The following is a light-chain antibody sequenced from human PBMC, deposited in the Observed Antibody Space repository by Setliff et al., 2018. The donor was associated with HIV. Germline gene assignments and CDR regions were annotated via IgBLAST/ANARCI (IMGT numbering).Light chain of an antibody. V-gene: IGLV2-14*03. Sequence: QSALTQPASVSGSPGQSITTACTGTSSDVGGYNYVSWYQQHPGEAPRLIIYNVNNRPSGVSSRFSGSKSGNTASLSISELRAEDETDYYCTSYTGGNTRVFGTGTKVTVL. CDR3: TSYTGGNTRV. CDR1: SSDVGGYNY. J-gene: IGLJ1*01. CDR2: NVN.